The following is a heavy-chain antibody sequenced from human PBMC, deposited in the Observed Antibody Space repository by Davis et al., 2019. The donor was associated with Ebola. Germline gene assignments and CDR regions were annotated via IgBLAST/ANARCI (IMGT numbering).Heavy chain of an antibody. CDR2: YYYTGNT. CDR1: GGFVSSGGYS. V-gene: IGHV4-30-4*07. D-gene: IGHD6-13*01. Sequence: MPSETLSLTCDVSGGFVSSGGYSWSWIRQPPGKGLEWIGYYYYTGNTYYNPSLKTRVTISIDTSRNQFSLKLTSVTAADTAVYYCARRGTSSWYAGWFDPWGQGTLVTVSS. J-gene: IGHJ5*02. CDR3: ARRGTSSWYAGWFDP.